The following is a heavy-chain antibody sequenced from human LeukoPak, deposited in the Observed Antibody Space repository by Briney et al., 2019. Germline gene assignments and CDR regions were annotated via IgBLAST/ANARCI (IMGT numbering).Heavy chain of an antibody. CDR2: IIPIFGTA. J-gene: IGHJ4*02. CDR1: GYTFTSYY. Sequence: SVKVSCKASGYTFTSYYMHWVRQAPGQGLEWMGGIIPIFGTANYAQKFQGRVTITADKSTSTAYMELSSLRSEDTAVYYCAGWDCSGGSCYSRVDYWGQGTLVTVSS. D-gene: IGHD2-15*01. CDR3: AGWDCSGGSCYSRVDY. V-gene: IGHV1-69*06.